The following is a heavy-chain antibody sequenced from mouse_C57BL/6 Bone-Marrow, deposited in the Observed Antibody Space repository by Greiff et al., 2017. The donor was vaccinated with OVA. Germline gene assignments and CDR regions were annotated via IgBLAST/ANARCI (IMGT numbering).Heavy chain of an antibody. D-gene: IGHD1-1*01. CDR1: GFNFTDYY. Sequence: VQLQQSGAELVKPGASVKLSCKASGFNFTDYYMHWVKQRTEQGLEWIGRIDPEDGETKYAPKFQGKANITADTSSNTAYLQLSSLTSEDTAVYYGARGYYGSSYYFDDWGQGTTLTVSS. CDR2: IDPEDGET. CDR3: ARGYYGSSYYFDD. J-gene: IGHJ2*01. V-gene: IGHV14-2*01.